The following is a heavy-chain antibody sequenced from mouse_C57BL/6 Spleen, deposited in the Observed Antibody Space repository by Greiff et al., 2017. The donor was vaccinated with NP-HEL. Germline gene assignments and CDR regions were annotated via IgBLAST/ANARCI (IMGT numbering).Heavy chain of an antibody. D-gene: IGHD2-14*01. CDR2: ISDGGSYT. CDR1: GFTFSSYA. V-gene: IGHV5-4*03. CDR3: ARAYGYEGGPYAMDY. Sequence: EVKLVESGGGLVKPGGFLKLSCAASGFTFSSYAMSWVRQTPEKRLEWVATISDGGSYTYYPDNVKGRFTISRDNAKNNLYLQMSHLKSEDTAMYYCARAYGYEGGPYAMDYWGQGTSVTVSS. J-gene: IGHJ4*01.